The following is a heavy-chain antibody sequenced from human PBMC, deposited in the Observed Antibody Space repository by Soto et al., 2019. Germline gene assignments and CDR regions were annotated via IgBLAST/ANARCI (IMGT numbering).Heavy chain of an antibody. CDR3: AKDEDGGTVTTSWYFDL. CDR1: GFTFSSYG. V-gene: IGHV3-30*18. Sequence: QVQLVESGGGVVQPGRSLRLSCAASGFTFSSYGMHWVRQAPGKGLEWVAVISYDGSNKYYADSVKGRFTISRDNSKNTLYLQMNGLRAEDTAVYYCAKDEDGGTVTTSWYFDLWGRGTLVTVSS. J-gene: IGHJ2*01. D-gene: IGHD4-17*01. CDR2: ISYDGSNK.